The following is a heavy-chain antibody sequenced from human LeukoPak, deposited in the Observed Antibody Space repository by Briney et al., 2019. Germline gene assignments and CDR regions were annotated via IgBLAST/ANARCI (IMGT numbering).Heavy chain of an antibody. CDR3: ARADYGGYSSWAFDI. CDR1: GYTFTSYG. CDR2: ISAYNGNT. D-gene: IGHD4-17*01. Sequence: ASVKVSCKASGYTFTSYGISWVRQAPGQGLEWMGWISAYNGNTNYAQKLQGRVTMTTDTSTSTAYMELRSLRSDDTAVCYCARADYGGYSSWAFDIWGQGTMVTVSS. J-gene: IGHJ3*02. V-gene: IGHV1-18*01.